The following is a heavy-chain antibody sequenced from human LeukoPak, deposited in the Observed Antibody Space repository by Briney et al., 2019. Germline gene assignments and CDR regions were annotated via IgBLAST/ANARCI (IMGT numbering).Heavy chain of an antibody. CDR1: GYTFTTYG. CDR2: ISGHNGNT. CDR3: ALGDILTGYWAEYLEY. Sequence: ASVKVARKTSGYTFTTYGLTWVRQAPGQGLEWMGWISGHNGNTNYAQKFQGRVTMTSETSTRTGYLEVKSLRSDDTAMYYCALGDILTGYWAEYLEYWGQGTLVTVSS. V-gene: IGHV1-18*01. D-gene: IGHD3-9*01. J-gene: IGHJ4*02.